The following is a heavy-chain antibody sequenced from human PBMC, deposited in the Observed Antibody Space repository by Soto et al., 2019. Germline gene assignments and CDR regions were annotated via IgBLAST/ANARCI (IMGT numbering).Heavy chain of an antibody. CDR2: IFYSGSA. V-gene: IGHV4-31*03. CDR3: ARGLPSSNYYIPFDP. D-gene: IGHD5-12*01. J-gene: IGHJ5*02. Sequence: QVQLQESGPGLVKPSQTLSLTCTVSGASISSGSNSWSWIRQYPGKGLEWIGDIFYSGSAYYHPALESRVTMSLDTSKNQFSLKLSSLTAADTAVYYCARGLPSSNYYIPFDPWGQGMLVTVSS. CDR1: GASISSGSNS.